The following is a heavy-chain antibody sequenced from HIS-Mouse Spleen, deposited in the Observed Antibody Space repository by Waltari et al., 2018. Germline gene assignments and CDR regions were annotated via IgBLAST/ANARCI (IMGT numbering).Heavy chain of an antibody. V-gene: IGHV1-46*01. J-gene: IGHJ3*02. CDR1: GYTFTSYY. CDR3: ARSPYSSSWYSLSDDAFDI. D-gene: IGHD6-13*01. CDR2: SNPSGGRT. Sequence: QVQLVQSGAEVKKPGASVKVSCKASGYTFTSYYMHWVRQAPGQGLEWMGRSNPSGGRTRCGQKCQGRVTMTRDTSTSTVYMELSSLRSEDTAVYYCARSPYSSSWYSLSDDAFDIWGQGTMVTVSS.